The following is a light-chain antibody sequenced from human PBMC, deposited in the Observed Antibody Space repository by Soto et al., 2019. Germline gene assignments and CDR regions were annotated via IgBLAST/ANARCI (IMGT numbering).Light chain of an antibody. CDR1: QTVLYSSNNRNY. CDR2: WAS. Sequence: DIVMTQSPDSLAVSLGERATINCKSSQTVLYSSNNRNYLAWYQHKPGQPPKLLFYWASTRESGVPDRFIGSGSGTDFTLTISSLQAEDMAVYYCQQYYNNPYTFGQGTKLESK. CDR3: QQYYNNPYT. J-gene: IGKJ2*01. V-gene: IGKV4-1*01.